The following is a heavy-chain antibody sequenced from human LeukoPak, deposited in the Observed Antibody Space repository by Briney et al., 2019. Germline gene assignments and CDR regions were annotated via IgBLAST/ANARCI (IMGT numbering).Heavy chain of an antibody. V-gene: IGHV3-15*07. CDR3: TAPNCSSTSCYRRYYNWFDP. CDR1: GFIFSNAW. J-gene: IGHJ5*02. D-gene: IGHD2-2*01. CDR2: VKSIADGGTT. Sequence: PGGSLRLSCAASGFIFSNAWMNWVRQAPGKGLEWVGRVKSIADGGTTDYAAPVKGRFTISRDDSQNTLYLQMNSLKTEDTAVYYCTAPNCSSTSCYRRYYNWFDPWGQGTLVTASS.